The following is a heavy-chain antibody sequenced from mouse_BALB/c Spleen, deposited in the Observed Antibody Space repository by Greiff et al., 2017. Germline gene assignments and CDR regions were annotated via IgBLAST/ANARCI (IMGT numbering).Heavy chain of an antibody. V-gene: IGHV2-9-2*01. CDR3: VRDGYYEYFDV. CDR2: IWTGGGT. CDR1: GFSLTSYD. J-gene: IGHJ1*01. D-gene: IGHD2-3*01. Sequence: VQLKESGPGLVAPSQSLSITCTVSGFSLTSYDISWIRQPPGKGLEWLGVIWTGGGTNYNSAFMSRLSISKDNSKSQVFLKMNSLQTDDTAIYYCVRDGYYEYFDVWGAGTTVTVSS.